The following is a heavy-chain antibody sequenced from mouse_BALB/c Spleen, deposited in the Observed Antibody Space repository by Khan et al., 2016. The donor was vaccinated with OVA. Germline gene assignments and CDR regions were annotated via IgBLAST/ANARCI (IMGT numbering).Heavy chain of an antibody. CDR1: GYTFTSYT. J-gene: IGHJ3*01. D-gene: IGHD2-14*01. V-gene: IGHV1-4*01. CDR2: INPSNGYT. Sequence: QVQLKQSGAELARPGASVKMSCKASGYTFTSYTIHWIKLRPGQGLEWIGYINPSNGYTNYNQKFRDKATLTADKSSTPAYMQLSSLTSDDSAVYNCVRDGAYHRNDGWFAYWGQGTLVTVSA. CDR3: VRDGAYHRNDGWFAY.